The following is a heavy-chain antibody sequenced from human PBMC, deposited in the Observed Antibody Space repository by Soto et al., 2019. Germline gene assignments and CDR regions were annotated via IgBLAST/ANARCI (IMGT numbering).Heavy chain of an antibody. D-gene: IGHD2-8*01. Sequence: SDTLSLTCTVSGRSITSSSSYWGWIRQPPGKGLEWIGSIYYSGSTYYNPSLKSRVTISVDTSKNQFSLKLSSVTAADTAVYYCARRGYYAISAFDIWGQGTMVT. J-gene: IGHJ3*02. CDR1: GRSITSSSSY. V-gene: IGHV4-39*01. CDR2: IYYSGST. CDR3: ARRGYYAISAFDI.